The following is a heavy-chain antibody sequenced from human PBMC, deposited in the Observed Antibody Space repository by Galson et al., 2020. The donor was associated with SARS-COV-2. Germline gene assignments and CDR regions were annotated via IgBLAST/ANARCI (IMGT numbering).Heavy chain of an antibody. CDR2: TYYRSEWNN. CDR1: GDNVSSDRAA. V-gene: IGHV6-1*01. D-gene: IGHD1-1*01. CDR3: ARDPSDWTFFDY. J-gene: IGHJ4*02. Sequence: SQTLSLTCAISGDNVSSDRAAWNWIRQSPSRGLEWLGRTYYRSEWNNDYAVSMRRRLIINPDTSENQFSLQLDSVTPEDTAVYYCARDPSDWTFFDYWGQGTLVTVSS.